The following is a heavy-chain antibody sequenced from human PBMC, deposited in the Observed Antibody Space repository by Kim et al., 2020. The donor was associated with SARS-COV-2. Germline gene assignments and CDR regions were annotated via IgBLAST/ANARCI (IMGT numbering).Heavy chain of an antibody. CDR2: ISYDGSSK. V-gene: IGHV3-30*18. D-gene: IGHD6-13*01. Sequence: GGSLRLSCAASGFTFSSYGMHWVRQAPGKGLEWVAVISYDGSSKYYADSVKGRFTISRDNSKNTLYLQMNSLRAEDTAVYYCAKVRLERYSSSWYPDFDFWGQGTLVTVSS. J-gene: IGHJ4*02. CDR3: AKVRLERYSSSWYPDFDF. CDR1: GFTFSSYG.